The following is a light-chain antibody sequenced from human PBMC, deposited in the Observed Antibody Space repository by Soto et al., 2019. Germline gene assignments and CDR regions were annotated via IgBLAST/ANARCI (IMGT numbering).Light chain of an antibody. V-gene: IGLV2-14*01. CDR1: SSDVGLYDY. CDR2: AVS. CDR3: SSYTSYSSYV. J-gene: IGLJ1*01. Sequence: QSVLTQPASVSGSPGQSITISCTGTSSDVGLYDYVSWYQQHPGKAPQLMIYAVSNRPSGVSNRFSASKSGNTASLFISGLQAEDEADYYCSSYTSYSSYVFGSRTKVTVL.